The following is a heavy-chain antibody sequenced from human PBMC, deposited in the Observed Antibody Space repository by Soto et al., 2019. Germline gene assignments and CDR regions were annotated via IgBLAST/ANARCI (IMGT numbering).Heavy chain of an antibody. Sequence: ASVKVSCKASGYTFTGYYMHWVRQAPGQGLEWMGWISAYNGNTNYAQKLQGRVTMTTDTYKSTAYMEMRSLRSDDTAVYYCARVISSTSWSWFDPWGQGTLVTVSS. D-gene: IGHD2-2*01. CDR2: ISAYNGNT. CDR1: GYTFTGYY. J-gene: IGHJ5*02. V-gene: IGHV1-18*04. CDR3: ARVISSTSWSWFDP.